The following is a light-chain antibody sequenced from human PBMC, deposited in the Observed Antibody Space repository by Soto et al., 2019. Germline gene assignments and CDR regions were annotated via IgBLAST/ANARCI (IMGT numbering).Light chain of an antibody. Sequence: EIVLTQSPGTLSLSPGERATLSCRASQSVSSADLAWYQHKPGQAPRLLIYGAFSRATGIPDRFSGYGSGTDFTLTITRLEHEDFAVYYCHQYGSSFTFGQGTKLQIK. CDR1: QSVSSAD. CDR2: GAF. J-gene: IGKJ2*01. CDR3: HQYGSSFT. V-gene: IGKV3-20*01.